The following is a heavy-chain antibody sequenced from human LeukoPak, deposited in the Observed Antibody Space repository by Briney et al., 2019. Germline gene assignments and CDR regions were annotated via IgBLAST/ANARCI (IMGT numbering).Heavy chain of an antibody. Sequence: PRASVKVSCKASGYTFTGYYMHWVRQAPGQGLERMGWINPNSGDTNYAQKFQGRVTMTRDTSISTAYMELSRLRSDDTAVYYCARGDSHYYYMDVWGRGTTVSVSS. J-gene: IGHJ6*03. V-gene: IGHV1-2*02. CDR3: ARGDSHYYYMDV. CDR2: INPNSGDT. D-gene: IGHD3-22*01. CDR1: GYTFTGYY.